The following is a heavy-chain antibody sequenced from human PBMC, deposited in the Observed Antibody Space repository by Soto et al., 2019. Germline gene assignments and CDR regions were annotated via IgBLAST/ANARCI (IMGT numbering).Heavy chain of an antibody. CDR1: GYSFTSYW. Sequence: EVQLVQSGAEVKKPGESLKISCKGSGYSFTSYWIGRVRQMPGKGLEWMGIIYPGDSDTRYSPSFQGQVTISADKSISTAYLQWSSLKASDTAMYYCARIFSSSSRSHYGMDVWGQGTTVTVSS. J-gene: IGHJ6*02. V-gene: IGHV5-51*03. CDR3: ARIFSSSSRSHYGMDV. CDR2: IYPGDSDT. D-gene: IGHD6-13*01.